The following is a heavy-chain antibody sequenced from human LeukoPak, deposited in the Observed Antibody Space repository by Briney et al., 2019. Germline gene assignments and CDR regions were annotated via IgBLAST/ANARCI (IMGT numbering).Heavy chain of an antibody. J-gene: IGHJ4*02. CDR2: ISSSSNYI. V-gene: IGHV3-21*01. CDR3: ASRHDLID. Sequence: GGSLRLSCAASGFTFSSYTMNWVRQAPGKGLEWVSSISSSSNYIYYADSLEGRFTISRDNARNSLHLQMNSLRAEDTAVYYCASRHDLIDWGQGTLVTVSS. CDR1: GFTFSSYT. D-gene: IGHD2-21*01.